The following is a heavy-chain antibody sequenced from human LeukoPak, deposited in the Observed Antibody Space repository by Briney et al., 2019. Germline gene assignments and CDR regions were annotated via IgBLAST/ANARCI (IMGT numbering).Heavy chain of an antibody. D-gene: IGHD5-12*01. CDR3: ASGYSGYDPPDY. CDR1: GGSISSYY. J-gene: IGHJ4*02. Sequence: KPSETLSLTCTVSGGSISSYYWSWIRQPPGKGLEWIGYIYYSGSTNYNPSLESRVTISVDTSKNQFSLKLSSVTAADTAVYYCASGYSGYDPPDYWGQGTLVTVSS. V-gene: IGHV4-59*08. CDR2: IYYSGST.